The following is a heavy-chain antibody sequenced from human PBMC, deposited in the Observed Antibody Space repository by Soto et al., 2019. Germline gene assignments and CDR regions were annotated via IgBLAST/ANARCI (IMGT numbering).Heavy chain of an antibody. V-gene: IGHV1-8*01. CDR2: MNPNSGNT. CDR1: GYTFTSYD. J-gene: IGHJ6*03. CDR3: ARSFRIERHYYMDV. Sequence: ASVKVSCKASGYTFTSYDINWVRQATGQGLEWMGWMNPNSGNTGYAQKFQGRVTMTRNTSISTAYMELSSLRSEDTAVYYCARSFRIERHYYMDVWGKGTTVTVSS. D-gene: IGHD1-26*01.